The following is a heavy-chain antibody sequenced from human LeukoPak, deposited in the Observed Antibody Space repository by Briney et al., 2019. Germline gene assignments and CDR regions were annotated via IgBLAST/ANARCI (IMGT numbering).Heavy chain of an antibody. CDR3: ARDLCCGSYSSGRRAFDI. J-gene: IGHJ3*02. Sequence: GGSLRLSCAASGFTFSSYAMHWVRQAPGKGLEWVAVISYDGSNKYYADSVKGRFTISRDNSKNTLYLQMNSLRAEDTAVYYCARDLCCGSYSSGRRAFDIWGQGTMVTVSS. D-gene: IGHD1-26*01. V-gene: IGHV3-30*04. CDR2: ISYDGSNK. CDR1: GFTFSSYA.